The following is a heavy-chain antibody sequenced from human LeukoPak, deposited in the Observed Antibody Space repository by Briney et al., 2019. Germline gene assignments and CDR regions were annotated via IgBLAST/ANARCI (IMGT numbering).Heavy chain of an antibody. J-gene: IGHJ4*02. V-gene: IGHV3-48*02. D-gene: IGHD4-17*01. CDR1: GFTFSDYS. CDR2: ITTRGDTV. CDR3: ASRTFYGY. Sequence: GGSLRLSCAASGFTFSDYSMNWVRQAPGKGLEWVSHITTRGDTVYYADSVKGRSTISRDNAKNSLYLQMNSLRDEDTAVYYCASRTFYGYWGQGTLVTVSS.